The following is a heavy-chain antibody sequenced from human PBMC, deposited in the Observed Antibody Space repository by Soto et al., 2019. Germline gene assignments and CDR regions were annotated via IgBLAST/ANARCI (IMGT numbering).Heavy chain of an antibody. CDR2: ISSSSSTI. V-gene: IGHV3-48*02. CDR1: GLTFTSYS. CDR3: ARDRGYTYGFDF. J-gene: IGHJ4*02. Sequence: GGSLRLSCAASGLTFTSYSMNWVRQAPGKGPEWVSFISSSSSTIYYADSVKGRFTISRDNAKNSLYLQMNSLRDEDTAVYYCARDRGYTYGFDFWGQGALVTVSS. D-gene: IGHD5-18*01.